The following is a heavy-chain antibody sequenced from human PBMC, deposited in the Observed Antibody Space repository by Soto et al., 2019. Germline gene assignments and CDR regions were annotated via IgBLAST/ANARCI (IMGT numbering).Heavy chain of an antibody. CDR1: GGSISSSGYY. Sequence: SETLSLTCTVSGGSISSSGYYWGWIRQPPGKGLEWIGTIYYSGSTYYNPSLKSRVTISVDTSKNQFSLKLSSVTAADTAVYYCATSNWLDPWGQGTLVTVSS. CDR2: IYYSGST. V-gene: IGHV4-39*01. CDR3: ATSNWLDP. J-gene: IGHJ5*02.